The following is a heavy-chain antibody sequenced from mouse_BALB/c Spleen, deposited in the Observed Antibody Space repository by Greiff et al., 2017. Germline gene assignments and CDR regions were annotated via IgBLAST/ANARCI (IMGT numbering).Heavy chain of an antibody. CDR3: ARETTATFAY. J-gene: IGHJ3*01. Sequence: EVQGVESGGGLVKPGGSLKLSCAASGFTFSSYAMSWVRQSPEKRLEWVAEISSGGSYTYYPDTVTGRFTISRDNAKNTLYLEMSSLRSEDTAMYYCARETTATFAYWGQGTLVTVSA. CDR2: ISSGGSYT. V-gene: IGHV5-9-4*01. D-gene: IGHD1-2*01. CDR1: GFTFSSYA.